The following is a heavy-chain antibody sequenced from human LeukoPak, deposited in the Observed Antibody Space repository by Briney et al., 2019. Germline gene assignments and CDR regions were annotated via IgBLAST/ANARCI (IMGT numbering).Heavy chain of an antibody. Sequence: ASVKVSCKASGYTFTGYYMHWVRQAPGQGLEWMGWISAYNGNTNYAQKLQGRVTMTTDTSTSTAYMELRSLRSDDTAVYYCARDTAAAVRAYFDYWGQGTLVTVSS. CDR3: ARDTAAAVRAYFDY. J-gene: IGHJ4*02. D-gene: IGHD6-13*01. CDR2: ISAYNGNT. V-gene: IGHV1-18*04. CDR1: GYTFTGYY.